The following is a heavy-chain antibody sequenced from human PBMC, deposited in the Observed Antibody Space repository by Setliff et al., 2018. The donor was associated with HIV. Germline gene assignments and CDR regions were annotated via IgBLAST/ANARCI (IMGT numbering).Heavy chain of an antibody. V-gene: IGHV4-59*11. CDR2: IYYGGST. CDR3: AGRMGHSGRGYSYYFDY. Sequence: SETLSLTCTVSGGSIGSHYCTWIRQPPAKGLEWIGFIYYGGSTNYNPSLKSRVTISVDTSRAQFSLKLTSVTTADSAVYDCAGRMGHSGRGYSYYFDYWGRGTPVTVSS. D-gene: IGHD5-18*01. CDR1: GGSIGSHY. J-gene: IGHJ4*01.